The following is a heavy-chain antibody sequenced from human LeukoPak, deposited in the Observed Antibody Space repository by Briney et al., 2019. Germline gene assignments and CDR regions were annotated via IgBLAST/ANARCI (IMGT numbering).Heavy chain of an antibody. CDR1: GXTFSSYA. CDR3: AKAPPFWSGYGMGV. Sequence: PGGSLRLSCAASGXTFSSYAMSWVRQAPGKGLEWVSAISGSGGSTYYADSVKGRFTISRDNSKNTLYLQMNSLRAEDTAVYYCAKAPPFWSGYGMGVWGQGTTVTVSS. CDR2: ISGSGGST. V-gene: IGHV3-23*01. J-gene: IGHJ6*02. D-gene: IGHD3-3*01.